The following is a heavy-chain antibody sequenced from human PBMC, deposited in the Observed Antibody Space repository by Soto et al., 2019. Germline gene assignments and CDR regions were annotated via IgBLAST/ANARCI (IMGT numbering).Heavy chain of an antibody. CDR2: ISGSGGST. D-gene: IGHD1-26*01. V-gene: IGHV3-23*01. Sequence: EVQLLESGGGLVQPEGSLRLSCAASGFTFRSYAMRWVRQAPVKGLEWVSAISGSGGSTYYADSVKGRFTISRDNSKNTLYLQMNSLRAEDTAVYYCARRGSGSYYDYWGQGTLVTVSS. CDR1: GFTFRSYA. J-gene: IGHJ4*02. CDR3: ARRGSGSYYDY.